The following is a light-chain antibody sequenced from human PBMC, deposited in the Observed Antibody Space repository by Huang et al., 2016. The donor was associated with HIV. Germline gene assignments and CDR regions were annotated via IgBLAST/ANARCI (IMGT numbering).Light chain of an antibody. V-gene: IGKV1-39*01. Sequence: DILLTQSPSSLSASVGDRVTITCRASQNINTYLNWYQQKPGKAPNLRIHSASTLHTVVPSRFSRIGSGTDFTLTVNSLQPEDSATYYCQQGYSALITFGQGTRL. CDR2: SAS. J-gene: IGKJ5*01. CDR3: QQGYSALIT. CDR1: QNINTY.